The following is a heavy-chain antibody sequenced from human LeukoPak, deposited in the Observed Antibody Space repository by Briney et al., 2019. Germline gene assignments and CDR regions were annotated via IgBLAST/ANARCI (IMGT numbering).Heavy chain of an antibody. J-gene: IGHJ3*02. D-gene: IGHD3-22*01. Sequence: PSETQSLTCTVSGGSISSSSCYWGWIRQPPGKGLEWIGSIYYSGSTYYNPSLKSRVTISVDTSKNQFSLKLSSVTAADTAVYYCKSSGYNNAFDIWGQGTMVTVSS. CDR3: KSSGYNNAFDI. CDR1: GGSISSSSCY. CDR2: IYYSGST. V-gene: IGHV4-39*01.